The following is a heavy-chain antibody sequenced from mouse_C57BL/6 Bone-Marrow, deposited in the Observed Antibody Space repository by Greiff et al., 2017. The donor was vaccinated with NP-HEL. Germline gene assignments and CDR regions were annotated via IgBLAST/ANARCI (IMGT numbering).Heavy chain of an antibody. D-gene: IGHD1-1*01. CDR3: TTQSPYYYGSSRYFDV. Sequence: VQLQQSGAELVRPGASVKLSCTASGFNIKDYYMHWVKQRPEQGLEWIGRIDPEDGDTEYAQKFQGKATMTADTSSNTAYRQLSSLTSEDTAVYYCTTQSPYYYGSSRYFDVWGTGTTVTVSS. CDR1: GFNIKDYY. V-gene: IGHV14-1*01. CDR2: IDPEDGDT. J-gene: IGHJ1*03.